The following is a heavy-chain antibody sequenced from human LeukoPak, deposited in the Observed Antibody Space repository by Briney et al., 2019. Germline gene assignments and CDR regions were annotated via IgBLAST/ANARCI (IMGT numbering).Heavy chain of an antibody. Sequence: PSETLSLTSTVSGGSISSYYWSWIRQPPGTGLEWIGYIYYSGSTNYNPSLKSRVTISVDTSKNQFSLKLSSVTAADTAVYYCARGTAAGTTGIDYWGQGTLVTVSS. J-gene: IGHJ4*02. CDR2: IYYSGST. D-gene: IGHD6-13*01. CDR1: GGSISSYY. CDR3: ARGTAAGTTGIDY. V-gene: IGHV4-59*01.